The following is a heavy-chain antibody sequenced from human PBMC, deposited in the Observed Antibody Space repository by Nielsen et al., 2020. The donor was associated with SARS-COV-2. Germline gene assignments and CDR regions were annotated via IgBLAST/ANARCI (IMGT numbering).Heavy chain of an antibody. J-gene: IGHJ5*02. CDR2: IYYSGST. Sequence: SETLSLTCTVSGGSISSDDYYWSWIRQPPGKGLEWIGYIYYSGSTYYKPSLKSRVTISVDTSKNQFSLKLSSVTATDTAVYYCARASRLGGWFDPWGQGTLVTVSS. D-gene: IGHD2-15*01. CDR3: ARASRLGGWFDP. V-gene: IGHV4-30-4*01. CDR1: GGSISSDDYY.